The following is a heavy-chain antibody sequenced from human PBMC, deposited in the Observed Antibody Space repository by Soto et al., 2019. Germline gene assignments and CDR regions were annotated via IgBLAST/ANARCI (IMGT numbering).Heavy chain of an antibody. Sequence: PSETLSLTCTISHGSFNSGGFYWGCMRQFPGRGLEWIGHIYNTVTSRYSLPLRSRLTMSIDTSANHFSMSLSSVTAADTAIYYCARGFYGSGGPDLWGPGALVTVSS. CDR3: ARGFYGSGGPDL. V-gene: IGHV4-31*03. CDR2: IYNTVTS. D-gene: IGHD3-10*01. J-gene: IGHJ5*02. CDR1: HGSFNSGGFY.